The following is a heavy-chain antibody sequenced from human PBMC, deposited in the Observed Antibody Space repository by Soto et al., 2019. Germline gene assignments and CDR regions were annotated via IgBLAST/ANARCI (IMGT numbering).Heavy chain of an antibody. CDR3: ADSSGYVRVFNT. V-gene: IGHV2-5*02. J-gene: IGHJ3*01. D-gene: IGHD5-12*01. Sequence: QITLKESGPTLVKPTQTLTLTCTISGFSLSRSGVGVGWIRQPPGKAPEWLALIYWDDDKRYSPSLNRSLTSTKDPSKDKVVLKRPRGDPVNTAGYYGADSSGYVRVFNTGAQGTMVTFSP. CDR2: IYWDDDK. CDR1: GFSLSRSGVG.